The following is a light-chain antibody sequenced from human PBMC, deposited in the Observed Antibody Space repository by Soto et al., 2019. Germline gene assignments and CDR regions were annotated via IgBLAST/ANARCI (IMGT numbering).Light chain of an antibody. Sequence: EMVLTQSPAILSVTQGERATLSYRASQSVTSNLAWYRQRPGQAPRLLIYDTFRRATGVPARFSGSGSGTDFTLTISSLEPEDFAVYYCQQRSNWPLTFGGGTKVDIK. CDR1: QSVTSN. V-gene: IGKV3-11*01. CDR2: DTF. J-gene: IGKJ4*01. CDR3: QQRSNWPLT.